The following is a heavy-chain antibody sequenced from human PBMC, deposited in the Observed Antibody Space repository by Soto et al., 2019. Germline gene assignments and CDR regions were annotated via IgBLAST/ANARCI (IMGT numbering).Heavy chain of an antibody. D-gene: IGHD3-10*01. CDR3: ARGAELLWFGESYDAFDI. J-gene: IGHJ3*02. V-gene: IGHV1-8*01. CDR2: MNPNSGNT. CDR1: GYTFTSYD. Sequence: WASVKVSCKASGYTFTSYDINWVRQATGQGLEWMGWMNPNSGNTVYEQKFQGRVTMTRNTSIATAYMELSSLRSEDTAVYYCARGAELLWFGESYDAFDIWGQGTMVTVSS.